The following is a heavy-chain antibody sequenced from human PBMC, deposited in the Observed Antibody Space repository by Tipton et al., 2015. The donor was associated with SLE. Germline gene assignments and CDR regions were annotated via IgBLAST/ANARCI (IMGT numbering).Heavy chain of an antibody. Sequence: TLSLTCTVSGGSISSGSYYWSWIRQPAGKGLEWIGRIYTGGSTNYNPSLKSRVTISVHTSKNQFSLKLSSVTAADTAVYYCARDQEYCSSTSCYTDRFDPWGQGTLVTVSS. D-gene: IGHD2-2*02. V-gene: IGHV4-61*02. CDR2: IYTGGST. J-gene: IGHJ5*02. CDR3: ARDQEYCSSTSCYTDRFDP. CDR1: GGSISSGSYY.